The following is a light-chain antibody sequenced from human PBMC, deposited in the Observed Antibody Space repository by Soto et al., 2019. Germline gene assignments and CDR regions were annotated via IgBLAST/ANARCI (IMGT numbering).Light chain of an antibody. V-gene: IGKV3-20*01. CDR2: ETS. CDR3: QQYGSSPGT. Sequence: EIVLTQSPGTLSLSPGERATLSCRASQTVRDSHLAWYQQKPGQAPSLLIYETSSRATGIPDRFRGSGSGTDFALTITRVEPEDVAMYFCQQYGSSPGTFGQGTKVE. CDR1: QTVRDSH. J-gene: IGKJ1*01.